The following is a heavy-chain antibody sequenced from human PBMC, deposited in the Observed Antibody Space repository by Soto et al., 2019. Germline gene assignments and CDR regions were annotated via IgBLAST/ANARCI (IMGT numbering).Heavy chain of an antibody. D-gene: IGHD3-9*01. CDR2: ISGGGGGT. CDR3: TKVSHYDILTAYHEFDI. V-gene: IGHV3-23*01. CDR1: GFTFSNYA. Sequence: GGSLRLSCAASGFTFSNYALNWVRHAPGKGLEWVSGISGGGGGTHYTDSVKGRFTISRDNSKNTVFLQMNSLRAEDTAVYFCTKVSHYDILTAYHEFDIWGPETLVTVSS. J-gene: IGHJ4*02.